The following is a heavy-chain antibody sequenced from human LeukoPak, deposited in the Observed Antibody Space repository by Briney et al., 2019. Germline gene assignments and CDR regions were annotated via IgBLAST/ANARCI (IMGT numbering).Heavy chain of an antibody. Sequence: RGSLRLSCAASGFTFSSYSMNWVRQAPGKGLEWVSSISSSSSYIYYADSVKGRFTISRDNAKNSLYLQMNSLRAEDTAVYYCARVQDYYDSSGYPNYYYYGMDVWGQGTSVTVSS. CDR2: ISSSSSYI. D-gene: IGHD3-22*01. V-gene: IGHV3-21*01. CDR1: GFTFSSYS. CDR3: ARVQDYYDSSGYPNYYYYGMDV. J-gene: IGHJ6*02.